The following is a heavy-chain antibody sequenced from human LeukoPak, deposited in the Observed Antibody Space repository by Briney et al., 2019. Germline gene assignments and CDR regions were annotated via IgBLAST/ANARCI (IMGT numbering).Heavy chain of an antibody. J-gene: IGHJ4*02. CDR2: IIPMLGTI. D-gene: IGHD3-22*01. CDR3: ATSATYYYDSTGYTDLDN. CDR1: RDTFRRYS. Sequence: SVNVSCKASRDTFRRYSITWVRQAPGQGLEWMGRIIPMLGTINHAQKFQDRVTITADTPTSTAYMELSRLRSEDTAVYYCATSATYYYDSTGYTDLDNWGQGILVTVSS. V-gene: IGHV1-69*08.